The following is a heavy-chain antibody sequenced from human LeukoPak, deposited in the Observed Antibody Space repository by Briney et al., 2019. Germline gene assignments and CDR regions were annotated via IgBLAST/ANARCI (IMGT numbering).Heavy chain of an antibody. CDR3: ARGGNYYDSSGYYYFDY. CDR2: IYYSGST. Sequence: PSETLPLTCTVSGGSISSYYWSWIRQPPGKGLEWIGYIYYSGSTNYNPSLKSRVTISVDTSKNQFSLKLSSVTAADTAVYYCARGGNYYDSSGYYYFDYWGQGTLVTVSS. V-gene: IGHV4-59*01. D-gene: IGHD3-22*01. CDR1: GGSISSYY. J-gene: IGHJ4*02.